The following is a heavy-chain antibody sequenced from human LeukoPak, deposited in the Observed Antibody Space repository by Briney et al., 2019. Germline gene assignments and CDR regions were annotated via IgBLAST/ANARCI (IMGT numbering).Heavy chain of an antibody. CDR1: GFTVSSNY. V-gene: IGHV3-66*01. CDR2: IYSGGST. D-gene: IGHD3-22*01. CDR3: ARGRPGGMGHYHDSRRPFDY. Sequence: GGSLRLSCAASGFTVSSNYMSWVRQAPGKGLEWVSVIYSGGSTYYADSVKGRFTISRDNSKNTLYLQMNSLRAEDTAVYYCARGRPGGMGHYHDSRRPFDYGAQGTLVTVS. J-gene: IGHJ4*02.